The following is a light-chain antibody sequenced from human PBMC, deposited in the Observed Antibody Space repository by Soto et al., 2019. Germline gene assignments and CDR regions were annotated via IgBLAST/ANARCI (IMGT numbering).Light chain of an antibody. V-gene: IGLV2-14*03. Sequence: ALTQPASVSGSPGQSITISCTGTSSDVGGYNYVSWYQQHPGKAPKLMIYDVSDRPSGVSNRFSASKSGNTASLTISGLQAEDEADYYCCSYTSSSTPWVFGTGSEVTVL. J-gene: IGLJ1*01. CDR1: SSDVGGYNY. CDR2: DVS. CDR3: CSYTSSSTPWV.